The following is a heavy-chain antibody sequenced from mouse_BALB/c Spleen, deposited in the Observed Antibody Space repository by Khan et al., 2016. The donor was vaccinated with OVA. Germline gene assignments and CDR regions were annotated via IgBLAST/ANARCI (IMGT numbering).Heavy chain of an antibody. Sequence: VQLQQSGAELMKPGASVKLSCKVSGFNIKDNYIHWVKQRPEQGLEWIGRIDPANGNTKYDPKFQGKATMTADTSSNTVCLQLSSLTSEDTAVXYCAYSVLLYAMDYWGQGTSVTVSS. CDR2: IDPANGNT. V-gene: IGHV14-3*02. J-gene: IGHJ4*01. CDR1: GFNIKDNY. CDR3: AYSVLLYAMDY.